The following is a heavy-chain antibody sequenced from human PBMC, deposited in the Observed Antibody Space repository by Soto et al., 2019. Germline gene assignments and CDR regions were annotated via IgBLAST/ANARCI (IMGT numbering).Heavy chain of an antibody. CDR3: ATLDSSGYYYGYYFDY. CDR2: IYYSGST. V-gene: IGHV4-31*03. J-gene: IGHJ4*02. Sequence: PSETLSLTCTVSGGSISSGGYYWSWIRQHPGKGLEWIGYIYYSGSTYYNPSLKSRVTISVDTSKNQFSLKLSSVTAADTAVYYCATLDSSGYYYGYYFDYWGQGTLVTVYS. CDR1: GGSISSGGYY. D-gene: IGHD3-22*01.